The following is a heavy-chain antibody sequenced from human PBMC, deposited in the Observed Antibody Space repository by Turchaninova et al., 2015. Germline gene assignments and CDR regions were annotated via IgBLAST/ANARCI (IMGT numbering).Heavy chain of an antibody. J-gene: IGHJ4*02. CDR2: DYHSGIT. CDR1: GDSISSINW. D-gene: IGHD3-16*01. CDR3: ARGLPNSPVPVM. V-gene: IGHV4-4*02. Sequence: QVHLEESGPGLVKSWGTLSLTCSVSGDSISSINWWLWFRQPLEQGLEGIGGDYHSGITTTNPSLGNRAHRSWGKAQKKKPHKMLSLMLTSVPAADPAVYLCARGLPNSPVPVMWGQGTLVTVSS.